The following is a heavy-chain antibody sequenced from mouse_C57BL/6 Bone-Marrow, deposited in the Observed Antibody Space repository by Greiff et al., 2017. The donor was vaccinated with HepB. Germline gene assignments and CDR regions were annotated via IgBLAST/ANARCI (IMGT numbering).Heavy chain of an antibody. J-gene: IGHJ2*01. V-gene: IGHV5-4*03. CDR1: GFTFSSYA. D-gene: IGHD2-3*01. Sequence: EVKVEESGGGLVKPGGSLKLSCAASGFTFSSYAMSWVRQTPEKRLEWVATISDGGSYTYYPDNVKGRFTISRDNAKNNLYLQMSHLKSEDTAMYYCARIYDGYYYYFDYWGQGTTLTVSS. CDR2: ISDGGSYT. CDR3: ARIYDGYYYYFDY.